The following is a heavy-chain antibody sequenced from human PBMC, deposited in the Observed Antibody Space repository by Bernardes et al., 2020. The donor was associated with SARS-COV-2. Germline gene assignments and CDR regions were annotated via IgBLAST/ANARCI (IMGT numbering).Heavy chain of an antibody. CDR1: GASMSSGSYY. V-gene: IGHV4-39*01. Sequence: SEPLSLTCTVSGASMSSGSYYWGWVRQPPGKGLEWIGSIYTGTTYSNPSLKSRISISVDTSTNQFTLNMRSMTAADTAVFYCVSAKDDTSMLLPGAMDVWGQGTTVTVSS. D-gene: IGHD3-22*01. J-gene: IGHJ6*02. CDR2: IYTGTT. CDR3: VSAKDDTSMLLPGAMDV.